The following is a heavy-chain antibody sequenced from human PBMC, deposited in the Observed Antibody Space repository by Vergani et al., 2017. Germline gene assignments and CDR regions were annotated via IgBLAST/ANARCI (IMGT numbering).Heavy chain of an antibody. CDR3: ARDAQPRGYSCYVSGDD. D-gene: IGHD5-12*01. Sequence: QVQLVQSGAEVKKPGASVQVSCKASGYTFTSYGISWVRQAPGQGLEWLGWISAYNGKTNYAQKLQGRVTMTTDTSTSTAYMERRSLGADDTAGYYGARDAQPRGYSCYVSGDDWGQGTLVTVSS. V-gene: IGHV1-18*01. CDR2: ISAYNGKT. CDR1: GYTFTSYG. J-gene: IGHJ4*02.